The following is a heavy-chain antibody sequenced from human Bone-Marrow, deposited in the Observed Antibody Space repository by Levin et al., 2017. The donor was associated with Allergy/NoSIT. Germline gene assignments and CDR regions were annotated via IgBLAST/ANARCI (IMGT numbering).Heavy chain of an antibody. CDR3: LFYYDSNDFQY. CDR2: VNSYNGHT. V-gene: IGHV1-18*01. CDR1: GHTLMKYG. J-gene: IGHJ4*02. Sequence: GESLKISCKSSGHTLMKYGITWVRQSPGQGLEWMGWVNSYNGHTNYAQNFEGRVTMTTDTSTTTSYLDLRNLRSDDTAVYYCLFYYDSNDFQYWGPGTLVTVSS. D-gene: IGHD3-22*01.